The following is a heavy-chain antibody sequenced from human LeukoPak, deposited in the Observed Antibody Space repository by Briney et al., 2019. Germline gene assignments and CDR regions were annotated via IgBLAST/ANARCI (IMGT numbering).Heavy chain of an antibody. CDR3: ARALDIVVVVAATPGY. J-gene: IGHJ4*02. Sequence: GSLRLSCAASGFTFSSYSMNWVRQPPGKGLEWVSSISSSSSYIYYADSVKGRFTISRDNAKNSLYLQMNSLRAEDTAVYYCARALDIVVVVAATPGYWGQGTLVTVSS. D-gene: IGHD2-15*01. V-gene: IGHV3-21*01. CDR1: GFTFSSYS. CDR2: ISSSSSYI.